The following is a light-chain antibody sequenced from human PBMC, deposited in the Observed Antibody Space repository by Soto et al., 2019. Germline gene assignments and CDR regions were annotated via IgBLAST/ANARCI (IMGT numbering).Light chain of an antibody. CDR1: QSVSSY. J-gene: IGKJ4*01. V-gene: IGKV3-11*01. Sequence: EMVLTQSPATLSLSPGERATLSRRASQSVSSYLVWYQQKAGQAPRLLIYDASNRAAGIPARFSGSGSGTDFALTISRREHEALAVYYCERRSGPLTFGGGTKVEIK. CDR3: ERRSGPLT. CDR2: DAS.